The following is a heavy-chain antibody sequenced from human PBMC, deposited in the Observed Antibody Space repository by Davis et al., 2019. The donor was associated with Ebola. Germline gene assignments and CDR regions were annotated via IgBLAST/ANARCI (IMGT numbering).Heavy chain of an antibody. CDR1: GFTFRSSA. J-gene: IGHJ6*02. V-gene: IGHV3-23*01. CDR2: ISGSGGST. D-gene: IGHD2-2*01. CDR3: AKDRCSSRRCQDFYYGMDV. Sequence: GESLKISCAASGFTFRSSAMSWVRQAPGKGLEWVSAISGSGGSTYYADSVKGRFTISRDNSKNTLYLQVNSLRAEDTAVYYCAKDRCSSRRCQDFYYGMDVWGQGTTITVSS.